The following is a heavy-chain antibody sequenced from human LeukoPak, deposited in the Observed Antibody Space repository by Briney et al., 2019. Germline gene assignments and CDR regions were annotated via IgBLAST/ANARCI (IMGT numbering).Heavy chain of an antibody. Sequence: GGSLRLSCAASGFTFSSSAMTSVRQTPGKGLDWVSSISSSGNTYYADSVKGLFTISRDNSKNMLYLQMNSLRAEDTAVYYCVKGRISEDGLDFWGQGTLVTVSS. CDR1: GFTFSSSA. CDR3: VKGRISEDGLDF. D-gene: IGHD6-13*01. J-gene: IGHJ4*02. CDR2: ISSSGNT. V-gene: IGHV3-23*01.